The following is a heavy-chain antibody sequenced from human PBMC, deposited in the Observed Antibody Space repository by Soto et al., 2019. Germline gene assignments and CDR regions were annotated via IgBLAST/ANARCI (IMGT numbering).Heavy chain of an antibody. CDR3: ARKCYYYDSAGFYGWFDP. D-gene: IGHD3-22*01. V-gene: IGHV4-39*01. CDR1: GGSISSRSHY. CDR2: IYYNGST. Sequence: SETLSLTCTVSGGSISSRSHYWVWMRQPPGKGLEWIGNIYYNGSTYYNPSLKSRVTMSVDTSKNQFSLKVRSVTAADTAIYSCARKCYYYDSAGFYGWFDPWGQGALVTV. J-gene: IGHJ5*02.